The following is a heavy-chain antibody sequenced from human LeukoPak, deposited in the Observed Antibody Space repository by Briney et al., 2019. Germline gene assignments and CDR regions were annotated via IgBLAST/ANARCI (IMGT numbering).Heavy chain of an antibody. V-gene: IGHV1-46*01. J-gene: IGHJ5*02. CDR3: ARAGYSGYDSRWFDP. CDR1: GYTFTSYH. Sequence: ASVKVSCKASGYTFTSYHMHWVRQAPGQGLEWMGIINPSGGSTSYAQKFQGRVTMTRDTSTSTVYMELSSLRSEDTAVYYCARAGYSGYDSRWFDPWGQGTLVTVSS. D-gene: IGHD5-12*01. CDR2: INPSGGST.